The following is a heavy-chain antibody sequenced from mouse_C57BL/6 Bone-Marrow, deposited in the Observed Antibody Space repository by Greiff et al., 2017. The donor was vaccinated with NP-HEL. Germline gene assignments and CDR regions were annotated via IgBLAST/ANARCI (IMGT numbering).Heavy chain of an antibody. V-gene: IGHV5-2*01. CDR3: ARRDEGGYYAMDY. D-gene: IGHD3-3*01. CDR1: EYEFPSHD. J-gene: IGHJ4*01. CDR2: INSDGGST. Sequence: DVQLVESGGGLVQPGESLKLSCESNEYEFPSHDMSWVRKTPEKRLELVAAINSDGGSTYYPDTMERRFIISRDNTKKILYLQMSRLRSEDTALYYCARRDEGGYYAMDYWGQGTSVTVSS.